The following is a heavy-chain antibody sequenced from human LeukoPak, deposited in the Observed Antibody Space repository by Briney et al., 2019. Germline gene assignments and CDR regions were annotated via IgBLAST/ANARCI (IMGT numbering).Heavy chain of an antibody. D-gene: IGHD3-10*01. Sequence: GALLRLSCAASGFSLNDYAMSWVRRAPGKGLEWVSTISGRGDSTYYAASVKGRFAISRDNSKNTLFLHMNSLRADETAVYYCAKALTSIWFGDPWGYWGQGTPITVS. CDR3: AKALTSIWFGDPWGY. V-gene: IGHV3-23*01. CDR1: GFSLNDYA. CDR2: ISGRGDST. J-gene: IGHJ4*02.